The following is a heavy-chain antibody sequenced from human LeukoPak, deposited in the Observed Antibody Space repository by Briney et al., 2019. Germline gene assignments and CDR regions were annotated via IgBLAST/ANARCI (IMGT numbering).Heavy chain of an antibody. J-gene: IGHJ6*03. Sequence: SGTLSLTCTVSGGSISSSSYYWGWIRQPPGKGLEWIGSIYYSGSTYYNPSLKSRVTISVDTSKNQFSLKLSSVTAADTAIYYCAKNGDRGAYCTGGTCYPYFYYYMDVWGKGTTVTI. D-gene: IGHD2-15*01. V-gene: IGHV4-39*07. CDR1: GGSISSSSYY. CDR2: IYYSGST. CDR3: AKNGDRGAYCTGGTCYPYFYYYMDV.